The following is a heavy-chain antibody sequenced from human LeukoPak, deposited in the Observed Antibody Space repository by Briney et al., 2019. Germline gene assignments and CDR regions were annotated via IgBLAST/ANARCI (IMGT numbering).Heavy chain of an antibody. CDR1: GFTFSSYA. V-gene: IGHV3-23*01. D-gene: IGHD6-19*01. Sequence: PGRSLRLSCAVSGFTFSSYAMQWVRQAPGKGLEWVSSISDSGGNSFYIDSVKGRFTISRDNSKNTLYLQVNSLRAEDTALYYCAKVSTIIEAGLRYFDLWGRGTLVTVSS. J-gene: IGHJ2*01. CDR3: AKVSTIIEAGLRYFDL. CDR2: ISDSGGNS.